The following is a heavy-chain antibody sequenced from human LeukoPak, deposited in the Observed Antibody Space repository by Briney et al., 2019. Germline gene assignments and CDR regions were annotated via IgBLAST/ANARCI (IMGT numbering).Heavy chain of an antibody. CDR1: GYTFTSYG. CDR3: ARGRLYSSGWYYFDY. D-gene: IGHD6-19*01. V-gene: IGHV1-18*01. CDR2: ISAYNGNT. Sequence: ASVKVSCKASGYTFTSYGISWVRQAPGQGLEWMGWISAYNGNTNYAQRLQGRVTMTTDTSTSTAYMELRSLRSDDTAVYYCARGRLYSSGWYYFDYWGQGTLVTVSS. J-gene: IGHJ4*02.